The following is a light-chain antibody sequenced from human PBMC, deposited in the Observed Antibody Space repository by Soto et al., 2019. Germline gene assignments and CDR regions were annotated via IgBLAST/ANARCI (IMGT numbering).Light chain of an antibody. V-gene: IGKV3-15*01. Sequence: EIVMTQSPVTLSVSPGERATLSCRASQSVSSNLAWYQQKPGQAPRLLFYGASTRATGIPARFSGVGSGTEFTLTVSSRQSEDFALYYCQQYNNWPHTFGQGTRLEIK. CDR1: QSVSSN. CDR3: QQYNNWPHT. J-gene: IGKJ5*01. CDR2: GAS.